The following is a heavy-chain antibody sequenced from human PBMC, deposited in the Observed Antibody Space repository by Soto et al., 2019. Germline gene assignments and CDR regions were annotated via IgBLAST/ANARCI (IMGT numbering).Heavy chain of an antibody. V-gene: IGHV3-23*01. Sequence: GSLRLSCAASGFTFSSYAMSWVRQAPGKGLEWVSAISGSGGSTHYADSVKGRFTISRDNSKNTLYLQMNSLRAEDTAVYYCASYCSSTSCYIRPLDYWGQGTLVTVSS. CDR2: ISGSGGST. J-gene: IGHJ4*02. CDR3: ASYCSSTSCYIRPLDY. D-gene: IGHD2-2*02. CDR1: GFTFSSYA.